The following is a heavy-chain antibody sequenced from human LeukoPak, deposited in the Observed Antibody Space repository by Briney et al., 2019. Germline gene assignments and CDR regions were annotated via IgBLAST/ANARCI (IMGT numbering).Heavy chain of an antibody. CDR2: IYYSGST. Sequence: PSETLSLTCTVSGGSISSYYWSWIRQPPGKGLEWIGYIYYSGSTNYNPSLKSRVTISVDTSKNQFSLKLSSVTAADTAVYYCARDGEADPYYHYGMDVWGQGTTVTVSS. D-gene: IGHD3-3*01. CDR1: GGSISSYY. J-gene: IGHJ6*02. CDR3: ARDGEADPYYHYGMDV. V-gene: IGHV4-59*01.